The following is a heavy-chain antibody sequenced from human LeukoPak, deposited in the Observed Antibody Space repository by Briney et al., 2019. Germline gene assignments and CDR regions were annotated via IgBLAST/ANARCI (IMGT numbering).Heavy chain of an antibody. V-gene: IGHV1-69*06. CDR2: IIPIFGTV. Sequence: ASVKVSCKASGGTFISYAISWVRQAPGQGLEWMGGIIPIFGTVNYAQKFRGRVTITADKSTSTAYMELSSLRSEDTAVYYCARSLFRFLEWSYRSYYYYYMDVWGKGTTVTVSS. CDR1: GGTFISYA. CDR3: ARSLFRFLEWSYRSYYYYYMDV. D-gene: IGHD3-3*01. J-gene: IGHJ6*03.